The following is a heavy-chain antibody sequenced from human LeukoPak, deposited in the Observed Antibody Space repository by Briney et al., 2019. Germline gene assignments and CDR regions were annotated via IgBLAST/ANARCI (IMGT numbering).Heavy chain of an antibody. Sequence: ASVKVSCKAYEYTFTGYYMHWVRQAPGQGLEWMGWINPNSGGTNYAEKFQGRVTMTRDTSIRTAYMELTGLTSDDTAIYYCARDLSRDNWFDPWGQGTLVCVSS. CDR1: EYTFTGYY. CDR3: ARDLSRDNWFDP. V-gene: IGHV1-2*02. CDR2: INPNSGGT. J-gene: IGHJ5*02.